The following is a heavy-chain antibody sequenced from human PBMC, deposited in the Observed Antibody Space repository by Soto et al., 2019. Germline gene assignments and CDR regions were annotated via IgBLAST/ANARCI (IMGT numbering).Heavy chain of an antibody. CDR1: GGSISSSSYY. D-gene: IGHD2-8*01. CDR2: IYYSGST. V-gene: IGHV4-39*01. CDR3: ARVNIVLMVYAINYFDY. J-gene: IGHJ4*02. Sequence: SETLSLTCTVSGGSISSSSYYWGWIRQPPGKGLEWIGSIYYSGSTYYNPSLKSRVTISVDTSKNQFSLKLSSVTAADTAVYYCARVNIVLMVYAINYFDYWGQGTLVTVSS.